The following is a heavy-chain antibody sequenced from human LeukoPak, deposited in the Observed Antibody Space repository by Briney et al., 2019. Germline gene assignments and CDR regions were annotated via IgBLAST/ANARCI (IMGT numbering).Heavy chain of an antibody. Sequence: GGSLRLSCAPSEFTFSNYWMSWVRQAPGKGLEWVANIKQDGSEKYYVDSVKGRFTISRDNAKNSLYLQMNSLRAEDTAVYYCAREISSWYRTEGRFDPWGQEPWSPSP. D-gene: IGHD6-13*01. CDR2: IKQDGSEK. V-gene: IGHV3-7*01. J-gene: IGHJ5*02. CDR1: EFTFSNYW. CDR3: AREISSWYRTEGRFDP.